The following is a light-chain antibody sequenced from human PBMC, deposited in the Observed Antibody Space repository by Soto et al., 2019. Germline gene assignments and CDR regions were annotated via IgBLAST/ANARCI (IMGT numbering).Light chain of an antibody. CDR1: SSDVGGYNY. CDR3: SAYAGSSTWV. CDR2: EVY. Sequence: QSAPTQPPSASGSPGQSVTFSCTGTSSDVGGYNYVSWYQQYPGKAPKLMIYEVYKRPSGVPDRFAGSKSGNTASLTVSGLQPEDEADYYCSAYAGSSTWVFGGGTKLTVL. J-gene: IGLJ2*01. V-gene: IGLV2-8*01.